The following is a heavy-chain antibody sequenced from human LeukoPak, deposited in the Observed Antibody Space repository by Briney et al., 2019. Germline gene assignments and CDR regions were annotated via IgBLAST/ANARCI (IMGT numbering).Heavy chain of an antibody. Sequence: SETLSLTCTVSGGSISSGSYYWSWIRQPAGKGLEWIGRIYTSGSTNYNPSLKSRVTISVDTSKNQFSLKLSSVTAADTAVYYCARDRLEYCSSTSCYYYFDYWGQGTLVTVSS. J-gene: IGHJ4*02. CDR2: IYTSGST. D-gene: IGHD2-2*01. CDR3: ARDRLEYCSSTSCYYYFDY. CDR1: GGSISSGSYY. V-gene: IGHV4-61*02.